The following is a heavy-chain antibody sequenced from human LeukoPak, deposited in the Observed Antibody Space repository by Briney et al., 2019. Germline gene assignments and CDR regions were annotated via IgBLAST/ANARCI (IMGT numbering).Heavy chain of an antibody. CDR2: IYYSGST. CDR3: ARVLGGGSYRPEFDY. CDR1: GGSISSGDYY. J-gene: IGHJ4*02. Sequence: PSQTLSLTCTVSGGSISSGDYYWSWLRQPPGKGLEWIGYIYYSGSTYYNPSLKSRVTISVDTSKNQFSLKLSSVTAADTAVYYCARVLGGGSYRPEFDYWGQGTLVTVSS. D-gene: IGHD1-26*01. V-gene: IGHV4-30-4*08.